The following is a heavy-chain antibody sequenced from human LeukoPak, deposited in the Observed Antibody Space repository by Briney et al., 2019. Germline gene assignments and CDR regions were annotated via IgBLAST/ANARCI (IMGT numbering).Heavy chain of an antibody. CDR2: IYTSGST. Sequence: PSETLSLTCTVSGGSISSGSYYWSCIRPPAGKGLEWIVSIYTSGSTNYNPFIKSRVTISVDTSNNLFSLKLSSVTAADTAVYYCASTLVIFLPPTRYYYYGMDVWGQGTTVTVSS. D-gene: IGHD3-10*01. J-gene: IGHJ6*02. CDR1: GGSISSGSYY. CDR3: ASTLVIFLPPTRYYYYGMDV. V-gene: IGHV4-61*02.